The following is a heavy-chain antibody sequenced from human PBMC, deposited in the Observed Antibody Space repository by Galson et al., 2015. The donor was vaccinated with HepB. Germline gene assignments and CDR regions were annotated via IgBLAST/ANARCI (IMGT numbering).Heavy chain of an antibody. D-gene: IGHD6-19*01. CDR1: GYSFTSYW. V-gene: IGHV5-10-1*01. J-gene: IGHJ6*02. Sequence: QSGAEVKKPGESLRISCKGSGYSFTSYWISWVRQMPGKGLEWMGRIDPSDSYTNYSPSFQGHVTISSDKSISTAYLQWSSLKASDTAMYYCASLAIAVAGPRDYYGMDVWGQGTTVIVSS. CDR2: IDPSDSYT. CDR3: ASLAIAVAGPRDYYGMDV.